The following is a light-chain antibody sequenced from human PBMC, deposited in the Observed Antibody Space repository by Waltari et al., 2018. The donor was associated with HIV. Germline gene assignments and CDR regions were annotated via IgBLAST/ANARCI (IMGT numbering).Light chain of an antibody. Sequence: QSVLTQPPSASGTPGQRVTISCSGSSSNIGSNTVNWYQQIPGTAPKLLIYSNNQRPSGVPDRFSGSKSGTSASLAISGLQSEDEAIYHCATWDDYLNGSVVFGGGTKLTVL. CDR1: SSNIGSNT. V-gene: IGLV1-44*01. J-gene: IGLJ2*01. CDR2: SNN. CDR3: ATWDDYLNGSVV.